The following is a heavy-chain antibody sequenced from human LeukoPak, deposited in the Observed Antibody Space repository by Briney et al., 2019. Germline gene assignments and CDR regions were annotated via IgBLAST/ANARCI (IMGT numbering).Heavy chain of an antibody. CDR1: GFTFSSYA. V-gene: IGHV3-30-3*01. CDR2: ISYDGSNK. Sequence: GGSLRLSCAASGFTFSSYAMHWVRQAPGKGLEWVAVISYDGSNKYYADSVKGRFTISRDNSKNTLYLQMNSLRAEDTAVYYCARDIALAAAAWGQGTMVTVSS. D-gene: IGHD6-13*01. J-gene: IGHJ3*01. CDR3: ARDIALAAAA.